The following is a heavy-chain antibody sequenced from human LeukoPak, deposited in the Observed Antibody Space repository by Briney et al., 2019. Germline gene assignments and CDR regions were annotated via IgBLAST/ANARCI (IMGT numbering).Heavy chain of an antibody. D-gene: IGHD1-20*01. J-gene: IGHJ4*02. V-gene: IGHV3-30*02. CDR2: IRYDGSNK. CDR3: AKGLYNWNAPLIDY. Sequence: GGSLRLSCAASGFTFSSYGMHWVRQAPGKGLEWVAFIRYDGSNKYYADSVKGRFTISRDNSKNTLYLQMNSLRAEDTALYYCAKGLYNWNAPLIDYWGQGTLVTVSS. CDR1: GFTFSSYG.